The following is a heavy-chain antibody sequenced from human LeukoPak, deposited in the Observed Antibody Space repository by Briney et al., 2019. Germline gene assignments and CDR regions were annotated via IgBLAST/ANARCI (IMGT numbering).Heavy chain of an antibody. CDR2: INPHSGGT. Sequence: ASVKVSCKASGYMFTAYYMHWVRQAPGQGPEWMGWINPHSGGTNSAQKFQGRVTMTRDRSINTAYMELSGLTSDDTAVYYCARDLSDTSGYYGYWGQGTLVTVSS. CDR1: GYMFTAYY. CDR3: ARDLSDTSGYYGY. D-gene: IGHD3-22*01. J-gene: IGHJ4*02. V-gene: IGHV1-2*02.